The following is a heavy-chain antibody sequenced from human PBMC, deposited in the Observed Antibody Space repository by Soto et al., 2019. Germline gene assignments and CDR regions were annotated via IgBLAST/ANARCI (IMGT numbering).Heavy chain of an antibody. CDR3: AKHGKLTGYSYGMDV. CDR2: IIPILDTA. V-gene: IGHV1-69*01. CDR1: GGTFSDYN. Sequence: QVQLVQSGAELRKPGSSVKVSCTASGGTFSDYNINWVRQSPGQRLEWMGGIIPILDTANYAEKVQGRVTITADESTSTAFMEVISLRAEDPAVYYCAKHGKLTGYSYGMDVWGQWTMVPVSS. J-gene: IGHJ6*02. D-gene: IGHD2-21*01.